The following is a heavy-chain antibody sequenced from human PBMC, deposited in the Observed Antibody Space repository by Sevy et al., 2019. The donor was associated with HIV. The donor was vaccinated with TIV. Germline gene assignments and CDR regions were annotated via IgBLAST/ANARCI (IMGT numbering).Heavy chain of an antibody. V-gene: IGHV1-69*13. J-gene: IGHJ4*02. CDR3: ARETTASQAFDY. CDR1: GGTFSSYA. D-gene: IGHD4-17*01. Sequence: SVKVSCKASGGTFSSYAISWVRQAPGQGLEWMGGIIPIIGTANYAQKFQGRVTITADESTSTAYMELSSLRSEDTAVYYCARETTASQAFDYWGQGTLVTVSS. CDR2: IIPIIGTA.